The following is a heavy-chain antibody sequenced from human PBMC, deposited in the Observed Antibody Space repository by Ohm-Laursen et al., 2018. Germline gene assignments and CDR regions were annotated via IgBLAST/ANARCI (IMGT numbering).Heavy chain of an antibody. CDR3: ARGLRIAAF. J-gene: IGHJ4*02. Sequence: SDTLSLTCALYGGSFGGFYWSWIRQPPGKGLEWIGEINHSGSTNYNPSLKSRVTISVDTSKNQFSLKLSSVTAADTAVYYCARGLRIAAFWGQGTLVTVSS. CDR2: INHSGST. V-gene: IGHV4-34*01. D-gene: IGHD6-6*01. CDR1: GGSFGGFY.